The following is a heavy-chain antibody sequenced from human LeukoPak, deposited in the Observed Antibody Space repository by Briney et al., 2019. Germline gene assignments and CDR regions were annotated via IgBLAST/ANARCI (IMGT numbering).Heavy chain of an antibody. CDR2: IYYSGST. D-gene: IGHD5-18*01. Sequence: SETLSLTCTVSGGSISSGDYYWSWIRQPPGKGLEWIGHIYYSGSTYYNPSLKSRVTISVDTSKNQFSLKLSSVTAADTAVYYCASRGYSYGSESRWGQGTLVTVSS. CDR3: ASRGYSYGSESR. V-gene: IGHV4-30-4*01. CDR1: GGSISSGDYY. J-gene: IGHJ4*02.